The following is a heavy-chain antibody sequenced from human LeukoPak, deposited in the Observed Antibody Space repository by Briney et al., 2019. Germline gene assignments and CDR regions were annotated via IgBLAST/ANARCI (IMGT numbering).Heavy chain of an antibody. Sequence: SETLSLTCTVSGGSISSYHWSWIRQPPGKGLECIGFIYYSGSTNYNPSLKSRVTISVDTSKNQFSLKLSSVTAADTAVYYCARDRDSSGWLDAFDIWGQGTMVTVSS. V-gene: IGHV4-59*12. CDR2: IYYSGST. CDR3: ARDRDSSGWLDAFDI. J-gene: IGHJ3*02. D-gene: IGHD6-19*01. CDR1: GGSISSYH.